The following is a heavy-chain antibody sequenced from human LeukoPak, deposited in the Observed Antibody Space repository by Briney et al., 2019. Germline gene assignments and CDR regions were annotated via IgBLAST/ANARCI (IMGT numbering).Heavy chain of an antibody. J-gene: IGHJ4*02. Sequence: ASVKVSCKASGYTFTSYFIHWVRQAPGQGLEWMGIINPSGGSTNYAQKFQGRVTMTRDTSTSTVYMELSSLRSEDTAVYYCATAKFGGNSYFDYWGQGNLVTVSS. CDR1: GYTFTSYF. D-gene: IGHD4-23*01. CDR3: ATAKFGGNSYFDY. CDR2: INPSGGST. V-gene: IGHV1-46*01.